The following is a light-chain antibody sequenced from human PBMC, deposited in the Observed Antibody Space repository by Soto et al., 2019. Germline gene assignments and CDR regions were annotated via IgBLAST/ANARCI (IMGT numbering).Light chain of an antibody. CDR2: DVS. CDR1: TSEVGGYNY. J-gene: IGLJ1*01. Sequence: QSVLTQPASVSGSPGQSITISCTGTTSEVGGYNYVSWFQQHPGKAPKLIIYDVSDRPSGVSNRFSGSKSGNTGSLTISGLQAEDEADYFCSSYTSSSTPYVFGTGTKVTVL. CDR3: SSYTSSSTPYV. V-gene: IGLV2-14*01.